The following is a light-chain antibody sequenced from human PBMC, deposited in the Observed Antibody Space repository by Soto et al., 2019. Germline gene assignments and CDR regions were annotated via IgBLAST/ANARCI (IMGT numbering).Light chain of an antibody. V-gene: IGLV2-23*01. CDR2: EGR. CDR3: LSYGKV. CDR1: NSGVVNYEY. J-gene: IGLJ1*01. Sequence: QSVLSQPASVSGSPGQSITISCTGINSGVVNYEYVSWYQQSPDKAPKLIIYEGRERPSGVSDRFSGSKSDNAASLTISALQTEDEAAYFCLSYGKVFGTGTKLTVL.